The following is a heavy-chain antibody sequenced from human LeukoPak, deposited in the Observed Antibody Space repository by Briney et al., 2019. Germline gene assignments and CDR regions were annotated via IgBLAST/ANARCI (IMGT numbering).Heavy chain of an antibody. CDR1: GSIVSSNY. CDR2: LHNDGTT. D-gene: IGHD1-26*01. Sequence: GGSLRLSCAASGSIVSSNYMSWVRQAPGKGLEWVSVLHNDGTTHYAEYVKGRFTISRDDSQNTLHLQMNSLRAEDTALYYCARGWAGAFDCWGQGTLVTVSS. V-gene: IGHV3-66*01. CDR3: ARGWAGAFDC. J-gene: IGHJ4*02.